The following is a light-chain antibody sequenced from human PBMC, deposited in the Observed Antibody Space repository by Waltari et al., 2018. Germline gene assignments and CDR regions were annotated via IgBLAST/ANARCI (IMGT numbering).Light chain of an antibody. J-gene: IGKJ2*01. CDR1: QNVSNS. CDR3: QQRSNWYT. V-gene: IGKV3-11*01. Sequence: EIVLTQSPATLSLSPGERATLSCRAIQNVSNSLAWYQQKPGQAPRPLIYDASNRATGIPARFSGSGSETDFTLTISSLEPEDFAVYYCQQRSNWYTFGQGTKLESK. CDR2: DAS.